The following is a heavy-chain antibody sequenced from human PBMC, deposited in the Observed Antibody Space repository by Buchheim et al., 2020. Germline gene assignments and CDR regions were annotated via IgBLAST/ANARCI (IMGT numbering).Heavy chain of an antibody. CDR3: ARDEDWQLAD. J-gene: IGHJ4*02. CDR2: ISYDGSDK. Sequence: QAQLVESGGGVVQPGRSLRLSCIASGFNFNDYGIHWVRQAPGKGLEWVAVISYDGSDKYYADSVKGRFTISRDNSKKTVSLQMNSLRTEDTAVYYCARDEDWQLADWGQGTL. D-gene: IGHD6-6*01. CDR1: GFNFNDYG. V-gene: IGHV3-30*03.